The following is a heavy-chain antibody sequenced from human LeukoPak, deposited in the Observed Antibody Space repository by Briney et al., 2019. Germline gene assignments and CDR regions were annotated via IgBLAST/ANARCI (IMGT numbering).Heavy chain of an antibody. CDR1: GFTFSNYA. CDR3: ATGTGFGELPLDF. V-gene: IGHV3-23*01. D-gene: IGHD3-10*01. Sequence: GGSLRLSCTASGFTFSNYAMTWVRQAPGKGLDWVSTINDGGGSTYYTDSVKGRFTISRDNSKNTVYLQMNSLRADDTAVYCCATGTGFGELPLDFWGQGTLVTVSS. J-gene: IGHJ4*02. CDR2: INDGGGST.